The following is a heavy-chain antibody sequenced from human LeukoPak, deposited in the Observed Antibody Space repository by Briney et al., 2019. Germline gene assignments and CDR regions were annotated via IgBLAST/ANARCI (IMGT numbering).Heavy chain of an antibody. CDR3: ARDSPNPDNGNLDY. D-gene: IGHD2-8*01. CDR2: IIPILGIA. V-gene: IGHV1-69*04. Sequence: ASVKVSCKASGGTFSSYAISWVRQAPGQGLEWMGRIIPILGIANYAQKFQGRVTITADKSTSTAYMELSSLRSEDTAVYYCARDSPNPDNGNLDYWGQGTLVTVCS. J-gene: IGHJ4*02. CDR1: GGTFSSYA.